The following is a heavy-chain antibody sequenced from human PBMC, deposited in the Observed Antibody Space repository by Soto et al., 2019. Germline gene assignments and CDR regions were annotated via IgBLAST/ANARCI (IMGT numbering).Heavy chain of an antibody. CDR3: ASGMDIVVVPAAFDY. Sequence: GGSLRLSCAASGFTFSSYSMNWVRQAPGKGLEWVSSISSSSSYIYYADSVKGRFTISRDNAKNSLYLQMNSLRAEDTAVYYCASGMDIVVVPAAFDYWGQGTLVTVSS. CDR2: ISSSSSYI. CDR1: GFTFSSYS. D-gene: IGHD2-2*03. J-gene: IGHJ4*02. V-gene: IGHV3-21*01.